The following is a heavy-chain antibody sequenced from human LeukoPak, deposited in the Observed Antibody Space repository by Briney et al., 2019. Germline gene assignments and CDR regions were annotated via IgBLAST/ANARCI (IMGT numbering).Heavy chain of an antibody. V-gene: IGHV3-49*04. CDR3: ARDPIVGSTPNWFDP. CDR1: GFTFRDSN. Sequence: GRSLRLSCTASGFTFRDSNVGWVRQAPGKGLEGVGFIRSQTYGGTTQYAPSVKGRFTISIDDSTSIAYLQMDSLKTEDTGVYFCARDPIVGSTPNWFDPWGQGTQVTVSS. CDR2: IRSQTYGGTT. D-gene: IGHD1-26*01. J-gene: IGHJ5*02.